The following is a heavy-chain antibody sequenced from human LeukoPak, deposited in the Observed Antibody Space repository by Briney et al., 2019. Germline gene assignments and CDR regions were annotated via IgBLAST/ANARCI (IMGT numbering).Heavy chain of an antibody. V-gene: IGHV4-31*03. J-gene: IGHJ4*02. Sequence: SQTLSLTCTVSGTSISSGAYSWSWVRQHPGKGLEWIAYIYCSGNTYYNPSLKRRVTISVDTSKNQFSLKLSSVTAADTAVYYCARTITIFGALGYFDYWGQGTLVTVSS. CDR2: IYCSGNT. D-gene: IGHD3-3*01. CDR3: ARTITIFGALGYFDY. CDR1: GTSISSGAYS.